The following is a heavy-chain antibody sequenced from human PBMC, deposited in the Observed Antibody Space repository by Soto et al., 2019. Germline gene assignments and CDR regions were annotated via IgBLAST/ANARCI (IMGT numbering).Heavy chain of an antibody. CDR3: AKHGYYEYFQY. J-gene: IGHJ1*01. Sequence: SETLSLTCAVYGGSFSSYYWSWIRQPPGKGLEWIGYIYHSGSTNYNPSLKSRVTISGDTSRNQVSLKLRAVTAADTAVYYCAKHGYYEYFQYWGQGTLVTVSS. CDR1: GGSFSSYY. CDR2: IYHSGST. V-gene: IGHV4-59*01. D-gene: IGHD5-18*01.